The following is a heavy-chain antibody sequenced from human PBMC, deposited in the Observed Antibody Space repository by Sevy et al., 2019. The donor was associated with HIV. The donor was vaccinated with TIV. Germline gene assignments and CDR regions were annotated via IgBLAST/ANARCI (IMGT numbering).Heavy chain of an antibody. Sequence: GGSLRLSCAASGFTFNTYSLIWVRQTPGKGLEWLSYIGTAAGVTYYADSVKGGCTTSRDNAKNSLYLQMNSLRDEDTAVYYCARCPGHYSIDYWGQGTLVTVSS. CDR1: GFTFNTYS. CDR2: IGTAAGVT. D-gene: IGHD2-21*01. J-gene: IGHJ4*02. CDR3: ARCPGHYSIDY. V-gene: IGHV3-48*02.